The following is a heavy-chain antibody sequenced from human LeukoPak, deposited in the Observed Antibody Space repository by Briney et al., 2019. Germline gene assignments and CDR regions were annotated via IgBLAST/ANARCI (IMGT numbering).Heavy chain of an antibody. CDR2: ISWNSGSI. D-gene: IGHD3-10*01. CDR3: AKDLSGWGYYFDY. CDR1: GFTFDDCA. V-gene: IGHV3-9*01. Sequence: TGRSLRLSCAASGFTFDDCAMHWVRQAPGKGLEWVSGISWNSGSIGYADSVKGRFTISRDNAKNSLYLQMNSLRAEDTAVYYCAKDLSGWGYYFDYWGQGTLVTVSS. J-gene: IGHJ4*02.